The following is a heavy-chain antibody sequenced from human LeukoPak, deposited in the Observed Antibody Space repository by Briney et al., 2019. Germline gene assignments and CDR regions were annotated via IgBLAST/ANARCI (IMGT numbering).Heavy chain of an antibody. CDR1: GFTFSSYG. V-gene: IGHV3-23*01. D-gene: IGHD2-2*01. J-gene: IGHJ6*02. Sequence: GGSLRLSCAASGFTFSSYGMNWVRQAPGKGLEWVSGRSGSGGSTYYADSVKGRFTISRDNSKNTLYLQMNSLRAEDTAVYYCAREDCSSTSCYGSYYYGMDVWGQGTTVTVYS. CDR2: RSGSGGST. CDR3: AREDCSSTSCYGSYYYGMDV.